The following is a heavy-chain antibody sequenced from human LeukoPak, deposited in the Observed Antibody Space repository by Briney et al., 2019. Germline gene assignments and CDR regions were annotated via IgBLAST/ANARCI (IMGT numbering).Heavy chain of an antibody. Sequence: QSSETLSLTCAVSGGSISSSNWWSWVRQPPGKGLEWIGEIYHSGSTNYNPSLKSRVTISVDKSKNQFSLKLSSVTAADTAVYYCARKQWLVSLYYFDYWGQGTLVTVSS. J-gene: IGHJ4*02. CDR3: ARKQWLVSLYYFDY. D-gene: IGHD6-19*01. CDR2: IYHSGST. CDR1: GGSISSSNW. V-gene: IGHV4-4*02.